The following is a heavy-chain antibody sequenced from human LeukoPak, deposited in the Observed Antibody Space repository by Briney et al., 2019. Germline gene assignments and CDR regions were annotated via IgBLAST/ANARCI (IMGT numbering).Heavy chain of an antibody. CDR2: IYTSGST. J-gene: IGHJ4*02. CDR1: GGSISSYY. Sequence: SETLSLTCTGSGGSISSYYWSWIRQPAGRGLEWIGRIYTSGSTNYNPSLKSRVTMSVDTSKNQFSLKLSSVTAADTAVYYCARGPIAAAGTPLDYWGQGTLVTVSS. CDR3: ARGPIAAAGTPLDY. D-gene: IGHD6-13*01. V-gene: IGHV4-4*07.